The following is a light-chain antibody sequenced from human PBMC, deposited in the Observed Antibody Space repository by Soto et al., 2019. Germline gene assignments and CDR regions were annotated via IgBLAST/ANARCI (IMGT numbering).Light chain of an antibody. J-gene: IGLJ2*01. CDR3: VAWDDSLNGLV. CDR2: SNN. V-gene: IGLV1-44*01. Sequence: QSVLTQPPSASGTPGQRVPFPCSGGTSTIGSNIVNWYQQLPGTAPKLLIHSNNQRPSGVPDRFSGSKSDTSASLAISGLQTEDEADYYCVAWDDSLNGLVFGGGTKLTVL. CDR1: TSTIGSNI.